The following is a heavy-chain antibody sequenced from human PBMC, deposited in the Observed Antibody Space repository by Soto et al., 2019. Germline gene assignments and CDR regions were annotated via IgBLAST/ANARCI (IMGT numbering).Heavy chain of an antibody. Sequence: QVQLVESGGGVVQPGRSLRLSCAASGFTFSSYAMHWVRQAPGKGLEWVAVISYDGSNKYYADSVKGRFTISSDNSKNTLYLQMNSLRAEDTAVYYCARDRNSWLQLEPDYGGQGTLVTVSS. J-gene: IGHJ4*02. CDR2: ISYDGSNK. D-gene: IGHD1-1*01. CDR3: ARDRNSWLQLEPDY. V-gene: IGHV3-30-3*01. CDR1: GFTFSSYA.